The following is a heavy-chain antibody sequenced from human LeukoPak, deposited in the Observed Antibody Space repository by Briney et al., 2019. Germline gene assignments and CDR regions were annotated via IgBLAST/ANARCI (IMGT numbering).Heavy chain of an antibody. CDR2: IKQDGSEK. V-gene: IGHV3-7*05. Sequence: GGFLRLSCAASGFTVSTYAMSWVRQAPGKGLEWVANIKQDGSEKYCVDSVKGRFTISRDNAKKSLYLQMNSLRAEDTAVYYCAGSRVPGAVDIWGQGTMVTVSS. D-gene: IGHD2-15*01. CDR1: GFTVSTYA. CDR3: AGSRVPGAVDI. J-gene: IGHJ3*02.